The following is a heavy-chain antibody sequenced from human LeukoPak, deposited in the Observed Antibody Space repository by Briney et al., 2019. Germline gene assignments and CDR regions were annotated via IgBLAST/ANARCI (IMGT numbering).Heavy chain of an antibody. V-gene: IGHV3-30*18. CDR3: AKAEYYGSGSYYRY. CDR2: ISYDGSNK. Sequence: GGSLRLSCAASGFTFSSYGMHWVRQAPGKGLEWVAVISYDGSNKYYADSVKGRFTISRDNSKNTLYLQMNSLRAEDTAVYYCAKAEYYGSGSYYRYWGQGTLVTVSS. CDR1: GFTFSSYG. D-gene: IGHD3-10*01. J-gene: IGHJ4*02.